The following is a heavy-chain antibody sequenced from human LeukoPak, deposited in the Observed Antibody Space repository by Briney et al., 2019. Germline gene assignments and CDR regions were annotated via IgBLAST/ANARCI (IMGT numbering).Heavy chain of an antibody. V-gene: IGHV1-3*01. CDR1: GYTFTSYG. D-gene: IGHD3-16*01. CDR3: ARDTLRGDYVWYFDY. CDR2: INAGNGNT. Sequence: ASVKVSCKASGYTFTSYGISWVRQAPGQGLEWMGWINAGNGNTKYSQKFQGRVTITRDTSASTAYMELSSLRSEDTAVYYCARDTLRGDYVWYFDYWGQGTLVTVSS. J-gene: IGHJ4*02.